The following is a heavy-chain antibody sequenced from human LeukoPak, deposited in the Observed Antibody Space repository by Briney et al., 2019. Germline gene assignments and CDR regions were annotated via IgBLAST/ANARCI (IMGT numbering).Heavy chain of an antibody. V-gene: IGHV1-18*01. CDR2: ISAYNGNT. CDR3: ARDYCSSTSCYTFDY. Sequence: ASVKVSCKASGYTFTSYGISWVRQAPGQVLAWMGWISAYNGNTNYAQKLQGRVTMTTDTSTSTAYMELRSLRSDDTAVYYCARDYCSSTSCYTFDYWGQGTLVTVSS. CDR1: GYTFTSYG. J-gene: IGHJ4*02. D-gene: IGHD2-2*02.